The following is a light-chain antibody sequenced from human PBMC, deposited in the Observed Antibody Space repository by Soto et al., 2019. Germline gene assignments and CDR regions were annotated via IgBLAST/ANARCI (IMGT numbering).Light chain of an antibody. CDR2: DVN. Sequence: QSALPQPASVSGSPGQSITISCTGTSSDVGGYNYVSWYQQDPGKAPKLMIYDVNNRPSGVSNRFSGSKSGNTASLTISGLQAEDEAYYYCSSYTSSSTLAVFGGGTKLTVL. CDR1: SSDVGGYNY. J-gene: IGLJ2*01. V-gene: IGLV2-14*01. CDR3: SSYTSSSTLAV.